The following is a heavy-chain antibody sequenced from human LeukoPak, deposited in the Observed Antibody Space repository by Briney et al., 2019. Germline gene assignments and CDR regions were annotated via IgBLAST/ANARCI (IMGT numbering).Heavy chain of an antibody. J-gene: IGHJ6*03. V-gene: IGHV3-21*04. D-gene: IGHD2-21*02. CDR1: GFTLSSYT. CDR3: AKTANYYYYYMDV. CDR2: ISSSSSYI. Sequence: PGGSLRLSCAASGFTLSSYTMNWVRQAPGKGLEWVSSISSSSSYIYYADSVKGRFTISRDNAKNSLSLQMNGLRAEDTAVYYCAKTANYYYYYMDVWGKGTTVTISS.